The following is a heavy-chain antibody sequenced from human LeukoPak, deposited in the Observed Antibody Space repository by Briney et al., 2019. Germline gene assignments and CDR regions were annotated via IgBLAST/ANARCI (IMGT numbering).Heavy chain of an antibody. CDR1: GFTFSSYS. V-gene: IGHV3-21*01. CDR2: ISSSGSYI. D-gene: IGHD3-10*01. CDR3: ARDSSGNYYFDY. Sequence: PGGSLRLSCAASGFTFSSYSMNWVRQAPGKGLEWVSSISSSGSYIYYADSVKGRFTISRDNARYSLYLQMNSLRAEDTAVYYCARDSSGNYYFDYWGQGTLVTVSS. J-gene: IGHJ4*02.